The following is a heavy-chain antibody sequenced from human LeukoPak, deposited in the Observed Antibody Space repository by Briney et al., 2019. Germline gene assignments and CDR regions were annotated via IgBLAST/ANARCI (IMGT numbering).Heavy chain of an antibody. Sequence: GGSLRLSCAASGFTFSSYAMSWVRQAPGKGLEWVSAISGTVGSTYYADSVKGRFTISRDNSKSTMYLQMNSLRAEDTAIYYCAKDRVSPDFNLFDPWGQGTLVTVSS. CDR1: GFTFSSYA. D-gene: IGHD2-21*02. J-gene: IGHJ5*02. V-gene: IGHV3-23*01. CDR3: AKDRVSPDFNLFDP. CDR2: ISGTVGST.